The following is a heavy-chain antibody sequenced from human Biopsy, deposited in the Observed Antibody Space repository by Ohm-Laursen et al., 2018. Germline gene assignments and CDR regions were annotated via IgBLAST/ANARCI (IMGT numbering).Heavy chain of an antibody. CDR1: GFTFPTYA. CDR3: VKQWGGYNFDS. CDR2: IDVSDYNT. Sequence: SLRLSCAAPGFTFPTYAMYWVRQAPGKGLGWVAHIDVSDYNTYYADSVRGRFTISRDNSKQMVHLEINSLTADDTAVYYCVKQWGGYNFDSWGQGTLVTVSS. D-gene: IGHD1-14*01. J-gene: IGHJ5*01. V-gene: IGHV3-23*01.